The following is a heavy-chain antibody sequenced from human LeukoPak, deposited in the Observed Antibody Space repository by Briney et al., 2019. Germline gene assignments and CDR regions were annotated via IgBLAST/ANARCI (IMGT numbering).Heavy chain of an antibody. J-gene: IGHJ4*02. CDR1: GFTFSSYS. Sequence: PGGSLRLSCAASGFTFSSYSMNWDRQAPGKGLECVSSISSSRSYIYYADSVKGRFTISRDNAKHSLYLQMNSLRAEDTAVYYCARGGFGVVINHLHYWGQETLVTVSS. CDR3: ARGGFGVVINHLHY. D-gene: IGHD3-3*01. V-gene: IGHV3-21*01. CDR2: ISSSRSYI.